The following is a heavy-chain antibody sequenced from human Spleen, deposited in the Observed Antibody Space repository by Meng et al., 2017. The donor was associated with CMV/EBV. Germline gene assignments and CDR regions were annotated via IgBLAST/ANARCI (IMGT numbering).Heavy chain of an antibody. J-gene: IGHJ5*02. D-gene: IGHD6-6*01. CDR1: GYTFTGYY. CDR3: ARGGLGYFAARQSGGWFDP. Sequence: ASVKVSCKASGYTFTGYYMHWVRQAPGQGLEWMGWINPNSGGTNYAQKFQGRVTMTRDTSISTAYMELSSLRSEDTAVYYCARGGLGYFAARQSGGWFDPWGQGTLVTVSS. V-gene: IGHV1-2*02. CDR2: INPNSGGT.